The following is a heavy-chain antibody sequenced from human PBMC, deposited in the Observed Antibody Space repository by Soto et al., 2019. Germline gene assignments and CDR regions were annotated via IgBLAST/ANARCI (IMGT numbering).Heavy chain of an antibody. V-gene: IGHV4-31*03. CDR1: GGSISSGGYY. J-gene: IGHJ4*02. D-gene: IGHD2-21*01. CDR2: IYYRGST. Sequence: QVQLQESGPGLVKPSQTLSLTCTVSGGSISSGGYYWSWIRQHPGKGLEWIGYIYYRGSTYYNPSLNSRVTRSVDTSKNQFSLKLSSVTAADTAVYYCARDRYGGNSWFDYWGQGTLVTVSS. CDR3: ARDRYGGNSWFDY.